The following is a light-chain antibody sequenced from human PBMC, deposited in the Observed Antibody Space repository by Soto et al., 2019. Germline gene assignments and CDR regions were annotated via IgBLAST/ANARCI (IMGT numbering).Light chain of an antibody. Sequence: EVVFTQSPATLSLSPGERGTLSCRASQSVGTFLAWYQQKPGQAPRLLIYDASNRADGIPDRFSGSGSGTDFTLTISSLEAEDFAVYYCQQRSNWHPITFGQGTKVDI. CDR2: DAS. J-gene: IGKJ1*01. CDR1: QSVGTF. V-gene: IGKV3D-11*02. CDR3: QQRSNWHPIT.